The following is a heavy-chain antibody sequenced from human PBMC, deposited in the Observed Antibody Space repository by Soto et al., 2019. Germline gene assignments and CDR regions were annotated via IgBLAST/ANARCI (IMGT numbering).Heavy chain of an antibody. Sequence: ASVKVSCKVSGYTLTELSMHWVRQAPRKGLEWMGGFDPEDGETIYAQKFQGRVTMTADTSTDTAYMELSSLRSEDTAVYYCATDSSYDFWCGYQFDYWGQGTLVTVSS. CDR1: GYTLTELS. V-gene: IGHV1-24*01. CDR3: ATDSSYDFWCGYQFDY. J-gene: IGHJ4*02. CDR2: FDPEDGET. D-gene: IGHD3-3*01.